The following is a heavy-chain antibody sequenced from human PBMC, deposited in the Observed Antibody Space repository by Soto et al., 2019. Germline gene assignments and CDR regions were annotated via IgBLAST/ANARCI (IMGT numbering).Heavy chain of an antibody. J-gene: IGHJ6*02. CDR2: ISKDAAST. Sequence: EVQLLESGGGLVQPGGSLRLSCAASGFTFSDYAMNWVRQAPGKGLEWFSAISKDAASTCYADSVKCRFTISIDNSKNTRYLQLNSLRAEDTAVYYCARAVIGIHGMDVCGQGTTVPVSS. D-gene: IGHD1-26*01. CDR3: ARAVIGIHGMDV. CDR1: GFTFSDYA. V-gene: IGHV3-23*01.